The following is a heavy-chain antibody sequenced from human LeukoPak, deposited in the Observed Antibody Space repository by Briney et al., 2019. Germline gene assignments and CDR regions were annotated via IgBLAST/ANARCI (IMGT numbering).Heavy chain of an antibody. V-gene: IGHV4-39*07. CDR1: GGSISSSSYY. CDR3: ARYDYGDYVFDY. D-gene: IGHD4-17*01. Sequence: PSETLSLTCTVSGGSISSSSYYWGWIRQPPGKGLEWIGSIHYSGSTYYNPSLKSRVTISVDTSKNQFSLKLSSVTAADTAVYYCARYDYGDYVFDYWGQGTLVTVSS. J-gene: IGHJ4*02. CDR2: IHYSGST.